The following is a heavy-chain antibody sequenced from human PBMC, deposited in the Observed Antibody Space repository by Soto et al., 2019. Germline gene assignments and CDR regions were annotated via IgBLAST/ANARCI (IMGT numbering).Heavy chain of an antibody. V-gene: IGHV4-59*08. Sequence: QVQLQESGPGLVKPSETLSLTCTVSGGSISGYYWSWIRQPPGKGLEWIGYISYSGSTNYKPSLQSRVPISVDTSKNQFSLKLSSVTAADTAVYYCASQGYWGQGTLVTVSS. CDR2: ISYSGST. CDR1: GGSISGYY. J-gene: IGHJ4*02. CDR3: ASQGY.